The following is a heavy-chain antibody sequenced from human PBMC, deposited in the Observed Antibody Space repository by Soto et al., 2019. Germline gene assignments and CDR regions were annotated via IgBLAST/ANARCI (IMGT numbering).Heavy chain of an antibody. V-gene: IGHV3-11*01. CDR3: AREVSGRHSTFDY. CDR2: ISKSGSTT. Sequence: LRLPCAASGFALSDYYMSWIRQAPGEGLEWITYISKSGSTTYYVDSVKGRFTISRDNARNSLDLQMNSLRSDDTAVYYCAREVSGRHSTFDYWGQGILVTVSS. J-gene: IGHJ4*02. D-gene: IGHD6-19*01. CDR1: GFALSDYY.